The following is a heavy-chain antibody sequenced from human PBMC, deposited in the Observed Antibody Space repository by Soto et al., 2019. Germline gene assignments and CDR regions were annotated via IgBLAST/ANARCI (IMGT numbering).Heavy chain of an antibody. J-gene: IGHJ4*02. V-gene: IGHV4-4*02. CDR3: ARGRLGAAAGYFDY. D-gene: IGHD6-13*01. Sequence: SETLSLTCAVSGGSISSSNWWSWVRQPPGKGLEWIGEIYHSGSTNYNPSLKSRVTISVDKSKNQFSLKLSSVTAADTAVYYCARGRLGAAAGYFDYWGQGALVTVPS. CDR1: GGSISSSNW. CDR2: IYHSGST.